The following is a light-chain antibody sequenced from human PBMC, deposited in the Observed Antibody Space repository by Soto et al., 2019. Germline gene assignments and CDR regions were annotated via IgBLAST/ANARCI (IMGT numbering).Light chain of an antibody. CDR3: QQYDSPPLT. CDR2: DAS. CDR1: QNISNY. J-gene: IGKJ4*01. V-gene: IGKV1-33*01. Sequence: QIPNSHPSLSASVEARFTVPCQASQNISNYLNWYQQKPGKAPKLLIYDASNLETGVPSRFSGSGSGTDFTFTISSLQPEDIATYYCQQYDSPPLTFGGGTKVDIK.